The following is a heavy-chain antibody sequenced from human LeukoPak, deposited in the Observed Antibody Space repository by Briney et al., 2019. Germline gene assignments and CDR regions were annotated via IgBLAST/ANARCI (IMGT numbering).Heavy chain of an antibody. J-gene: IGHJ4*02. D-gene: IGHD3-16*01. CDR3: GRAFPPLRTSSAGDL. V-gene: IGHV3-21*01. CDR2: ISYLSSHV. CDR1: GFTFSDYD. Sequence: SGGSLRLSCSASGFTFSDYDMNWVRQVPGKGLEWVSSISYLSSHVYYGDSVKGRFSISRDNAKNSLYLQMNSLGAEDTAIYYCGRAFPPLRTSSAGDLWGQGILVTVSS.